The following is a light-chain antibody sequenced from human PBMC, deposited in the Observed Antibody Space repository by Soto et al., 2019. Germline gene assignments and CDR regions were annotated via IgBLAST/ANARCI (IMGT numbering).Light chain of an antibody. V-gene: IGLV2-14*03. CDR2: DVL. Sequence: QSALTQPASVSGSPGQSITISCTGTSNDVGGHDYVSWYQQHPGKAPKLMIYDVLRRPSGVSDRFSGSKSGHTASLTISGLRPEDEADYYCASYTSSSTLVFGTGTKLTVL. CDR1: SNDVGGHDY. CDR3: ASYTSSSTLV. J-gene: IGLJ1*01.